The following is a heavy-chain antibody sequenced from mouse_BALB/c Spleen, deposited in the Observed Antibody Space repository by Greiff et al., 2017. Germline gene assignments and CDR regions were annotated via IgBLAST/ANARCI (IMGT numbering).Heavy chain of an antibody. CDR1: GFTFSSFG. D-gene: IGHD3-2*02. Sequence: DVKLVESGGGLVQPGGSRKLSCAASGFTFSSFGMHWVRQAPEKGLEWVAYISSGSSTIYYADTVKGRFTISRDNPKNTLFLQMTSLRSEDTAMYYCARLGYEVDYWGQGTTLTVSS. CDR2: ISSGSSTI. V-gene: IGHV5-17*02. CDR3: ARLGYEVDY. J-gene: IGHJ2*01.